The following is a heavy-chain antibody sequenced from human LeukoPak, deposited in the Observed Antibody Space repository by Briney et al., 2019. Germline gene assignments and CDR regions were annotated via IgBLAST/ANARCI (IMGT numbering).Heavy chain of an antibody. CDR2: IGTAGDT. CDR1: GFTFSRYD. D-gene: IGHD3-10*01. Sequence: GGSLRLSCAASGFTFSRYDMHWVRQATGKGLEGVSVIGTAGDTYYPGSVKGRFTISRENSKNSLYLQMNSLRAGDKAVYYCARGLAMVRGVMSYYMDVWGKGTTVTVSS. J-gene: IGHJ6*03. V-gene: IGHV3-13*01. CDR3: ARGLAMVRGVMSYYMDV.